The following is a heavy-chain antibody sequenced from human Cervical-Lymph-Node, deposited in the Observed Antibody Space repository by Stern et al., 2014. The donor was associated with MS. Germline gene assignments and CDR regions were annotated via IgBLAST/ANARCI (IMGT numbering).Heavy chain of an antibody. J-gene: IGHJ2*01. CDR2: IYYSGST. D-gene: IGHD3-10*01. V-gene: IGHV4-39*01. CDR3: ARHPKEFYWYFDL. Sequence: QLQLQESGPGLVKPSETLSLTCSVSGGSISSSSYYWGWIRQPPGKGLEWIGSIYYSGSTYYNPSLKSRVTISVDTAKNQSSLKLSSVTATETAVYYCARHPKEFYWYFDLWGRGTLVTVSS. CDR1: GGSISSSSYY.